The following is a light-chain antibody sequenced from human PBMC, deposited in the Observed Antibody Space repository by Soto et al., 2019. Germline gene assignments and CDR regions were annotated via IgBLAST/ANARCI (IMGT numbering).Light chain of an antibody. Sequence: DIQMTQSPSSLSASVGDRVTITCRASQSISSYLNWYQQKPGKAPKLLIYAASSLQSGVPSRFSGSGSGTDFTLTISSLQPEDFATYYCQQSYSTWTFGQATNVEIK. V-gene: IGKV1-39*01. CDR1: QSISSY. CDR2: AAS. J-gene: IGKJ1*01. CDR3: QQSYSTWT.